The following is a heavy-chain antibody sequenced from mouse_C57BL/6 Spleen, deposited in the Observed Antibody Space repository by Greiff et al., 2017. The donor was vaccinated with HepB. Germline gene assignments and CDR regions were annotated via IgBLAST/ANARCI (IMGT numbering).Heavy chain of an antibody. CDR3: ARSRTAQASYAMDY. J-gene: IGHJ4*01. CDR1: GYSFTGYY. CDR2: INPSTGGT. V-gene: IGHV1-42*01. D-gene: IGHD3-2*02. Sequence: VQLQQSGPELVKPGASVKISCKASGYSFTGYYMNWVKQSPEKSLEWIGEINPSTGGTTYNQKFKAKATLTVDKSSSTAYMQLKSLTSEDSAVYYCARSRTAQASYAMDYWGQGTSVTVSS.